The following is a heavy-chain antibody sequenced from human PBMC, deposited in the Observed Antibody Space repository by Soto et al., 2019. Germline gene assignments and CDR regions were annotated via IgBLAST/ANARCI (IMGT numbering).Heavy chain of an antibody. D-gene: IGHD6-19*01. V-gene: IGHV3-15*01. CDR3: TTASQWQRPYS. CDR2: IKSRADGGTT. Sequence: GGSLRLSCAASGFTFTKAWMTWVRQTPGKGLEWVGRIKSRADGGTTDYAASVNDRFIISRDDSNDTLYLHMNRLKTDDTAVYYCTTASQWQRPYSWGHGALVTVSS. J-gene: IGHJ5*01. CDR1: GFTFTKAW.